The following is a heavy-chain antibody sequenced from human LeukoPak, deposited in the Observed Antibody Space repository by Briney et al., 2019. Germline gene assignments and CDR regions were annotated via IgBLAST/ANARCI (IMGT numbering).Heavy chain of an antibody. Sequence: ASVKVSCKASGGTFSSYAISWVRQAPGQGLEWMGWISAYNGNTNYAQKLQGRVTMTTDTSTSTAYMELRSLRSDDTAVYYCARGTTASDLDGTAYWGQGTLVTVSS. CDR3: ARGTTASDLDGTAY. CDR2: ISAYNGNT. D-gene: IGHD1/OR15-1a*01. V-gene: IGHV1-18*01. J-gene: IGHJ4*02. CDR1: GGTFSSYA.